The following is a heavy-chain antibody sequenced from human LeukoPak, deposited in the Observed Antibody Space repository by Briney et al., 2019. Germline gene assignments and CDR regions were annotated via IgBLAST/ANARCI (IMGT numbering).Heavy chain of an antibody. CDR1: GFTFSSYA. CDR3: ARVGSMIGRNFDY. D-gene: IGHD3-22*01. CDR2: ISGSGGST. V-gene: IGHV3-23*01. Sequence: QAGGSLRLSCAASGFTFSSYAMSWVRQAPGKGLEWVSAISGSGGSTYYADSVKGRFTISRDNAKNSLYLQMNSLRAEDTAVYYCARVGSMIGRNFDYWGQGTLVTVSS. J-gene: IGHJ4*02.